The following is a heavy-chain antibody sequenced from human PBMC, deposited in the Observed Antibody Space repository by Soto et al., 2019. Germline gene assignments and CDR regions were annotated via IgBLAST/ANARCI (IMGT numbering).Heavy chain of an antibody. V-gene: IGHV1-8*01. D-gene: IGHD3-10*01. CDR3: ARERSSGSYPYPDY. CDR1: GYTFTSYD. CDR2: MNPNRGNT. Sequence: QVQLVQSGAEVKKPGASVKVSCKASGYTFTSYDINWVRQATGQGLEWMGWMNPNRGNTGYAQKFQGRVTRTRNTSISTAYMELSSLRSEDTAVYYCARERSSGSYPYPDYWGQGTLVTVSS. J-gene: IGHJ4*02.